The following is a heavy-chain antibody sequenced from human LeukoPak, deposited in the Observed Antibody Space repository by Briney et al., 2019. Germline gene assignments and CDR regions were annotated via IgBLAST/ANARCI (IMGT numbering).Heavy chain of an antibody. D-gene: IGHD3-22*01. CDR2: ISGSGGST. J-gene: IGHJ4*02. V-gene: IGHV3-23*01. Sequence: GGSLRLSCAASGFTFSSYAMSWVRQAPGKGLEWVSTISGSGGSTYYADSVKGRFTISRDNSKNTVYLQMNSLRAEDTAIYYCAKVITTKGYFDYWGQGTLVTVSS. CDR1: GFTFSSYA. CDR3: AKVITTKGYFDY.